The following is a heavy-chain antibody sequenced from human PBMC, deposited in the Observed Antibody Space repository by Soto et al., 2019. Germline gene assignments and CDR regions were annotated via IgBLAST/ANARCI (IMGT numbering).Heavy chain of an antibody. CDR3: ARVERGTATTVVDAFDI. CDR2: MSHSGRT. J-gene: IGHJ3*02. V-gene: IGHV4-34*01. Sequence: QVQLQQWGAGLLKPSETLSLTCAVYGGFVSSGSYYWSWIRQPPGKGLEWIGEMSHSGRTHFNPSLKSRVTISVVTSKNQFSLKMSSVTAADTALYYCARVERGTATTVVDAFDIWGPGTMVTVSS. CDR1: GGFVSSGSYY. D-gene: IGHD1-1*01.